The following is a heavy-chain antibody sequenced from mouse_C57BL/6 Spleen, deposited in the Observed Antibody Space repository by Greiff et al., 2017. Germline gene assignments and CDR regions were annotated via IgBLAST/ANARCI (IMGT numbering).Heavy chain of an antibody. J-gene: IGHJ2*01. Sequence: DVKLVESGGGLVKPGGSLKLSCAASGFTFSDYGMHWVRQAPEKGLEWVAYISSGSSTIYYADTVKGRFTISRDNAKNTLFLQMTSLRSEDTAMYYCARIPITTAVLDYWGQGTTLTVSS. CDR3: ARIPITTAVLDY. CDR2: ISSGSSTI. CDR1: GFTFSDYG. V-gene: IGHV5-17*01. D-gene: IGHD1-2*01.